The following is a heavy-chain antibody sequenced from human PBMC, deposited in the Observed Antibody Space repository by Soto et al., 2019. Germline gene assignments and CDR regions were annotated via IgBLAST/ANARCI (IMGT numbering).Heavy chain of an antibody. J-gene: IGHJ5*02. Sequence: SVKVSCKASGGTFSSYAISWVRQAPGQGLEWMGGIIPIFGTANYAQKFQGRVTITADKSTSTAYMELSSLRSEDTAVYYCAREGYSNSFNWFDPWGQGTLVTVS. CDR2: IIPIFGTA. V-gene: IGHV1-69*06. D-gene: IGHD4-4*01. CDR3: AREGYSNSFNWFDP. CDR1: GGTFSSYA.